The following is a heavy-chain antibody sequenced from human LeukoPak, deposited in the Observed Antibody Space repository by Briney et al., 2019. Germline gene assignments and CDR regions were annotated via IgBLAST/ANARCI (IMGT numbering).Heavy chain of an antibody. D-gene: IGHD3-10*01. J-gene: IGHJ4*02. Sequence: GASLRLSCAASGFTFSNYAMSWVRQAPGKGLEWVSTISDNGGGTHYADSVKGRFTISRDNSQNSLCLQMNSLRSEDTAIYFCAKDLYGPGTFFDYWGQGTLVTVSS. CDR2: ISDNGGGT. CDR3: AKDLYGPGTFFDY. V-gene: IGHV3-23*01. CDR1: GFTFSNYA.